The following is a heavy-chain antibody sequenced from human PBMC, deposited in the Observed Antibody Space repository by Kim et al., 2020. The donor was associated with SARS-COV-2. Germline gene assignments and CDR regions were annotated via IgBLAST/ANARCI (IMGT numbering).Heavy chain of an antibody. CDR3: PSALVH. J-gene: IGHJ4*02. Sequence: SETLSLTCTVSGDSLSSDYWSWNRQPAGKGLEWIGRIYTSGRTNYNPSLQSRVTMSVDMSKNQFSLKLSSVTAADTAVYYCPSALVHWGQGTLVTVSS. D-gene: IGHD2-2*01. CDR1: GDSLSSDY. CDR2: IYTSGRT. V-gene: IGHV4-4*07.